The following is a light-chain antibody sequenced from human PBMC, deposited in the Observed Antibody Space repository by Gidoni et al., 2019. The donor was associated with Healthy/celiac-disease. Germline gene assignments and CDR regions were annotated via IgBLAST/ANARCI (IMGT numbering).Light chain of an antibody. CDR2: AAY. V-gene: IGKV1-39*01. Sequence: DIQMTQSPSSLSASVGDRVTITCRASQSISSYLNWYQQKPGKAPKLLIYAAYSLQSGVPSRFSGSGAGTDFTLTISSLQPEDFATYYCQQSYSTLFWTFGQGTKVEIK. CDR3: QQSYSTLFWT. J-gene: IGKJ1*01. CDR1: QSISSY.